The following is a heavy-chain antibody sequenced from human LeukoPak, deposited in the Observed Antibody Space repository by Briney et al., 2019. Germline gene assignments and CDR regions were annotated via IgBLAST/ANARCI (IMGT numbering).Heavy chain of an antibody. Sequence: GESLKISCKGSGYNFSNYWIGWVRHLPGRGLEWMGTLFPDDSDTRYSPSFRGQVTMSADRSINTAYLHWRSLKASDTAMYYCARHEDPISSWYESWGQGTLVTVSS. CDR1: GYNFSNYW. CDR3: ARHEDPISSWYES. D-gene: IGHD6-13*01. CDR2: LFPDDSDT. J-gene: IGHJ5*02. V-gene: IGHV5-51*01.